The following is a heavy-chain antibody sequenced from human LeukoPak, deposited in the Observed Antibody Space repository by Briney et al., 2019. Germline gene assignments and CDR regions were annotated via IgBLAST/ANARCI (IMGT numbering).Heavy chain of an antibody. CDR2: IRSGGNT. D-gene: IGHD5-24*01. CDR1: GFSVSSNY. Sequence: PGGSLRLSCAASGFSVSSNYMSWVRQAPGKGLEWVSVIRSGGNTEHAESVKGRFTISRDHSKNTLYLQMNSLRADDTAVYYCAKEFSFRDGYNHGFDNWRQGTLVTVSS. V-gene: IGHV3-53*01. CDR3: AKEFSFRDGYNHGFDN. J-gene: IGHJ4*02.